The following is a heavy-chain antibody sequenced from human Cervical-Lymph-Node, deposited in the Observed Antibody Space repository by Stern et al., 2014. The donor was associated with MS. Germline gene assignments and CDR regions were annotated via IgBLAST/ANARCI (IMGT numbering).Heavy chain of an antibody. CDR2: ISSTYSTI. CDR1: GFTFSDYS. D-gene: IGHD1-26*01. V-gene: IGHV3-48*01. Sequence: EVQLEESGGGLVQPGGSLRLSCAASGFTFSDYSMNWVRQAPGKGLEGVSYISSTYSTIYYADSVKGRFTISRDNAKKSLYLQMNSLRAEDTAVYYCARVWGDRNLGATYFDYWGQGTLVTVSS. J-gene: IGHJ4*02. CDR3: ARVWGDRNLGATYFDY.